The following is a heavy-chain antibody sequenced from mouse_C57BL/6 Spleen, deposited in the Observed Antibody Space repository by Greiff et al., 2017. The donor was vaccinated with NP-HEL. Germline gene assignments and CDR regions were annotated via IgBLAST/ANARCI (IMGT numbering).Heavy chain of an antibody. Sequence: VQLQQSGPELVKPGASVKLSCKASGYTFTSYWMHWVKQRPGQGLEWIGMIHPNSGSTNYNEKFKSKATLTVDKSSSTAYMQLSSLTSEDSAVYYCARSGLLRGYAMDYWGQGTSVTVSS. J-gene: IGHJ4*01. CDR1: GYTFTSYW. V-gene: IGHV1-64*01. CDR2: IHPNSGST. CDR3: ARSGLLRGYAMDY. D-gene: IGHD2-3*01.